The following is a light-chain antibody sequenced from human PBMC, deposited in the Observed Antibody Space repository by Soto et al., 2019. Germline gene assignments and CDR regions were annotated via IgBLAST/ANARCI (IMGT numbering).Light chain of an antibody. CDR2: YIS. V-gene: IGKV3D-15*01. J-gene: IGKJ5*01. CDR1: ETVRSN. Sequence: RVMTQSPDTLSVSPGERATLSCRASETVRSNLAWYQQKPGQAPRLLIYYISTRATGIPARFSGSGSGTEFTLTINSLQSEDSAVYYCQQHNQWPITFGQGTRLEIK. CDR3: QQHNQWPIT.